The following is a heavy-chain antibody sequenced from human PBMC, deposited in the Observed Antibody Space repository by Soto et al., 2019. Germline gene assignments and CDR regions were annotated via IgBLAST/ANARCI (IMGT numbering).Heavy chain of an antibody. CDR3: ARPGNGYKAIYYGLDV. J-gene: IGHJ6*02. CDR1: GFSFTSFW. CDR2: IYPGDPDA. D-gene: IGHD5-18*01. Sequence: PGESLKISCKGSGFSFTSFWIAWVRQVPGKGLEWMGIIYPGDPDARYNPSFQGQVTISADKSISTAYLQWSSLRASDTAMYYCARPGNGYKAIYYGLDVWGQGTTVTVSS. V-gene: IGHV5-51*01.